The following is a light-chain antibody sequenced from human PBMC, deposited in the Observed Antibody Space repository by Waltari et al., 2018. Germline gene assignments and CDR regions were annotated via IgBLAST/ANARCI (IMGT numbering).Light chain of an antibody. Sequence: EIVLTQSPATLSLSPGERATLSCRASQSVSSYLAWYQQKPGQAPRLLIYDASNRSTGIPARFSVSGSGTDFTLTISSREPEDFAVYYCQQRSNSWTFGQGTKVELK. J-gene: IGKJ1*01. V-gene: IGKV3-11*01. CDR3: QQRSNSWT. CDR1: QSVSSY. CDR2: DAS.